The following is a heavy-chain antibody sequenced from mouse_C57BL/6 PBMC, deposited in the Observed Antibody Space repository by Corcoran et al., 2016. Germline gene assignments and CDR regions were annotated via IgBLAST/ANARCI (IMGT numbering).Heavy chain of an antibody. CDR1: GYSITSGYY. V-gene: IGHV3-6*01. CDR2: ISYDGSN. Sequence: DVQLQESGPGLVKPSQSLSLTCSVTGYSITSGYYWNWTRQFPGNKLEWMGYISYDGSNNYNPSLKNRISITRDTSKNQFFLKLNSVTTEDTATYYCARNFDYWGQGTTLTVSS. J-gene: IGHJ2*01. CDR3: ARNFDY.